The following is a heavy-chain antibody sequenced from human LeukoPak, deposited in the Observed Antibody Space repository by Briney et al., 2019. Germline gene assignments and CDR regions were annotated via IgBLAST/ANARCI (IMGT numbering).Heavy chain of an antibody. D-gene: IGHD6-6*01. CDR1: GYTFTGYY. CDR3: ARGAGSPAYSSSPLRGGYYYYGMDV. CDR2: INPNSGGT. V-gene: IGHV1-2*02. Sequence: GASVKVSCKASGYTFTGYYMHWVRQAPGQGLEWMGWINPNSGGTNYAQKFQGRVTMTRDTSISTAYMELSRLRSDDTAVYYCARGAGSPAYSSSPLRGGYYYYGMDVWGQGTTVTVSS. J-gene: IGHJ6*02.